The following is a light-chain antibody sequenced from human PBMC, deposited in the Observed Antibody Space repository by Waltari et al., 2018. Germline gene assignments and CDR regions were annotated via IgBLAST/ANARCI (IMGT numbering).Light chain of an antibody. CDR3: TSQALDGVVL. CDR1: GMAIDDSDF. CDR2: DVT. J-gene: IGLJ3*02. V-gene: IGLV2-14*03. Sequence: QSALTKLAPVSGSPGQPITTPSPGIGMAIDDSDFSSWYQHQPGKAPRVIIYDVTNRPSGISHRFSASKSANTASLTISGLQPEDEGDYYCTSQALDGVVLFGGGTQVTV.